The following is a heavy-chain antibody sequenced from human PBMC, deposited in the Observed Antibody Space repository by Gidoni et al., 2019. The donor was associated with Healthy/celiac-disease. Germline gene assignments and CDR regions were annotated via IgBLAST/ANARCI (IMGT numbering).Heavy chain of an antibody. CDR2: SNPSGGST. J-gene: IGHJ4*02. V-gene: IGHV1-46*01. D-gene: IGHD5-18*01. CDR3: ARALGGYSYGYRFDY. CDR1: GYSFTSYY. Sequence: QVQLVQSGAEVKKPGASVQVSCKASGYSFTSYYMHWVRQAPGQGLEWMGISNPSGGSTSYEQKFQGRVTMTRDTSTSTVYMELSSLRSEDTAVYYCARALGGYSYGYRFDYWGQGTLVTVSS.